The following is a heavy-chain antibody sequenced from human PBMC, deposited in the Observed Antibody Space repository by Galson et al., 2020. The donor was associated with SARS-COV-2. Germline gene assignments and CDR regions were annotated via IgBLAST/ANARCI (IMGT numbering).Heavy chain of an antibody. CDR1: GDSMNGYY. V-gene: IGHV4-4*07. D-gene: IGHD2-21*01. CDR3: AREVGYCGGDACYRNFDK. J-gene: IGHJ4*02. CDR2: ISTAGHT. Sequence: SETLSLTCSVSGDSMNGYYWTWVRQPAGKGLEWIGRISTAGHTYYSPSLETRVTMSVDTSKNQFSLQLSSVTAADTAVYYCAREVGYCGGDACYRNFDKWGQGTLVTVSS.